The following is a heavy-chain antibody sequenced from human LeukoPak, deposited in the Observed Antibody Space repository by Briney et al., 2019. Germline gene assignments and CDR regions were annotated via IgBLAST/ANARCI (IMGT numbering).Heavy chain of an antibody. J-gene: IGHJ4*02. V-gene: IGHV5-51*01. D-gene: IGHD4-17*01. CDR1: GYNFPIYW. CDR3: ARLRDYGDPMSYFDY. CDR2: IYPDDSNT. Sequence: PGESLKISCQGSGYNFPIYWIGWVRQMPGQGLEWMGIIYPDDSNTIYGPSFQGQVTISADKSISTAYLQWSSLKASDTAMYYCARLRDYGDPMSYFDYWGQGTLVTVSS.